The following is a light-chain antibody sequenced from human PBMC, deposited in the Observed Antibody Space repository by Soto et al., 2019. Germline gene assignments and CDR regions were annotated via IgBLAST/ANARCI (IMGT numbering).Light chain of an antibody. CDR2: GAS. V-gene: IGKV3-20*01. CDR1: QSVSSSY. Sequence: EIVLTQSPGTLSLSPGETATLSCRASQSVSSSYLACYQHKPGQAPRLLIYGASSRATGIPDRFSGSGSGTDFTLTISRLEPEDLAVYFCQQYGASPPTWTFGQGTKVEIK. CDR3: QQYGASPPTWT. J-gene: IGKJ1*01.